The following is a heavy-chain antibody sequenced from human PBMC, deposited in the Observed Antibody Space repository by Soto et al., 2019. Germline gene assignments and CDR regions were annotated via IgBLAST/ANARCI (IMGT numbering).Heavy chain of an antibody. CDR2: INAGNGNT. CDR3: ARDPSRRGNYRPFDY. V-gene: IGHV1-3*01. Sequence: ASVKVSCKASGYTFTSYAMHWVRQAPGQRLEWMGWINAGNGNTKYSQKFQGRVTITRDTSASTAYMELSSLRSEDTAVYYCARDPSRRGNYRPFDYWGQGTLVTV. J-gene: IGHJ4*02. CDR1: GYTFTSYA. D-gene: IGHD3-16*02.